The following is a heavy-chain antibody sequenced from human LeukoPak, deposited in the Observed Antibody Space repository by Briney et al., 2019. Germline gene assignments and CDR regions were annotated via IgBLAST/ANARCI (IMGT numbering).Heavy chain of an antibody. D-gene: IGHD3-10*01. V-gene: IGHV4-39*01. J-gene: IGHJ4*02. CDR2: IFDGGST. CDR1: ADSISSSSFY. Sequence: SETLSLTCTVSADSISSSSFYWAWIRQPPGKGLEWIGSIFDGGSTYYNPSLRSRVTISVDTSKNQFSLRLSSVTAADTAVYYCASRSTSGSGSYLYWGQGTLVTVSS. CDR3: ASRSTSGSGSYLY.